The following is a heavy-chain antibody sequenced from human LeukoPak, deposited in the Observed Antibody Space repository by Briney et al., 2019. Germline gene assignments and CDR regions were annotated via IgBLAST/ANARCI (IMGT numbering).Heavy chain of an antibody. CDR2: ISGSGGST. V-gene: IGHV3-23*01. D-gene: IGHD1-14*01. Sequence: GGSLRLSCTASGFTFSNYGMSWVRQAPGKGLEWVSVISGSGGSTYYADSVKGRFTISRDNAKNSLYLQMNSLRVEDTAVYYCTRDPRNLDYWGQGTLVTVSS. CDR1: GFTFSNYG. J-gene: IGHJ4*02. CDR3: TRDPRNLDY.